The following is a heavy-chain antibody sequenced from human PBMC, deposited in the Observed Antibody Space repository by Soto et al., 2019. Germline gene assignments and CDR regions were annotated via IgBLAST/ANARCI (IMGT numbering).Heavy chain of an antibody. Sequence: LRLSCAASGFTFSSYAMHWVRQAPGKGLEWVAVISYDGSNKYYADSVKGRFTISRDNSKNTLYLQMNSLRAEDTAVYYCARDQSYYYDSSGPTNWGQGTLVTVSS. J-gene: IGHJ4*02. CDR2: ISYDGSNK. CDR3: ARDQSYYYDSSGPTN. D-gene: IGHD3-22*01. CDR1: GFTFSSYA. V-gene: IGHV3-30-3*01.